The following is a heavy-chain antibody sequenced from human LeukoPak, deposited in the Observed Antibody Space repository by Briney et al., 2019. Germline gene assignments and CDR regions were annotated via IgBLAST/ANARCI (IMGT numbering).Heavy chain of an antibody. CDR2: ISWEGHTT. J-gene: IGHJ4*02. V-gene: IGHV3-43*01. Sequence: GGSLRLSCAASGFTFDDYAMHWVRQAPGKGLEWVSLISWEGHTTYYADSVRGRFTISRDNSKNSLFLEMKSLTTDDTAFYYCTRDTDFGSPSNYFDHWGQGTLVSVSS. D-gene: IGHD3-10*01. CDR1: GFTFDDYA. CDR3: TRDTDFGSPSNYFDH.